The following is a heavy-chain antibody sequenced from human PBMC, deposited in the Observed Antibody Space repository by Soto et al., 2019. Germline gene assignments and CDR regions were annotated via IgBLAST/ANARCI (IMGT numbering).Heavy chain of an antibody. CDR1: GGSISSYY. Sequence: SETLSLTCTVSGGSISSYYWSWIRQPPGKGLEWIGYIYYSGSTYYNPSLKSRVTIPIDTSKNQFSLKLTSVTAADTAVYYCARPPLYPNTGGREPLVTLSS. CDR3: ARPPLYPNT. J-gene: IGHJ4*02. CDR2: IYYSGST. V-gene: IGHV4-59*12. D-gene: IGHD2-2*02.